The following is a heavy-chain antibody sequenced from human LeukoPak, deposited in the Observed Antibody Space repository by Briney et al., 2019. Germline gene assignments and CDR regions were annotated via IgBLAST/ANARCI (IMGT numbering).Heavy chain of an antibody. J-gene: IGHJ6*03. V-gene: IGHV3-15*01. Sequence: RPGGSLRLSCAASGFTFSNAWMSWVRQAPGKGLEWVGRIKSKTDGGTTHYAAPVKGRFTISRDDSKNTLYLQMNSLKTEDTAVYYCTTGPSCSSTSCYPDRTGDYYYYYMDVWGKGTTVTVSS. CDR3: TTGPSCSSTSCYPDRTGDYYYYYMDV. D-gene: IGHD2-2*01. CDR1: GFTFSNAW. CDR2: IKSKTDGGTT.